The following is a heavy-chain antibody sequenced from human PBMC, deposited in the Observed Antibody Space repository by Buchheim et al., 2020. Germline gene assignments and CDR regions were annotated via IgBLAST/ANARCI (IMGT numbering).Heavy chain of an antibody. J-gene: IGHJ4*01. Sequence: QVLLQESGPGMVKPSETLSLTCNVSGASMNDYYWSWIRQPPGKGLEWLGYIYYSGSTNYNPSLKSRVTISIDTSKNQFSLRLTSVTAADTAVYYCARFPVQRKPYWGHGIL. CDR1: GASMNDYY. CDR3: ARFPVQRKPY. V-gene: IGHV4-59*01. CDR2: IYYSGST. D-gene: IGHD5-24*01.